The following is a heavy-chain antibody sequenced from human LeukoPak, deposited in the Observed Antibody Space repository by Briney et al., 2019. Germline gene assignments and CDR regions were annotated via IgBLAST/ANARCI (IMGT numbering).Heavy chain of an antibody. V-gene: IGHV3-23*01. Sequence: HPGGSLRLSCAASGFTFSSYAMSWVRQAPGKGLEWVSATSGSGGSTYYAGSVKGRFTISRDNAKNSLYLQMNSLRAEDTAVYYCATRNMTTVSPWGQGTLVTVSS. D-gene: IGHD4-17*01. CDR2: TSGSGGST. CDR1: GFTFSSYA. CDR3: ATRNMTTVSP. J-gene: IGHJ5*02.